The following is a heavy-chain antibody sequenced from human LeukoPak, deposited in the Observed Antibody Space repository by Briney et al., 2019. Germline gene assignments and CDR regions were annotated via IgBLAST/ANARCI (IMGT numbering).Heavy chain of an antibody. CDR3: ASLIAAAGIVDY. D-gene: IGHD6-13*01. V-gene: IGHV3-66*01. CDR1: GFTVSSNY. Sequence: GGSLRLSCAASGFTVSSNYMSWVRQAPGKGLEWVSVIYSGGSTYYADSVKGRFTISRDNSKNTLCLQMNSLRAEDTAVYYCASLIAAAGIVDYWGQGTLVTVSS. J-gene: IGHJ4*02. CDR2: IYSGGST.